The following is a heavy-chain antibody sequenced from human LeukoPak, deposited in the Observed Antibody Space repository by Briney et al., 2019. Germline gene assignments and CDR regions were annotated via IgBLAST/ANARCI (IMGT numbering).Heavy chain of an antibody. CDR1: GFTFSSYW. CDR3: ARSGSYYVWYFDL. V-gene: IGHV3-74*01. CDR2: INSDRSST. D-gene: IGHD1-26*01. Sequence: GGSLRLSCAASGFTFSSYWMHWVRQAPGKGLVWVSRINSDRSSTSYADSVKGRFTISRDNAKNTLYLQMNSLRAEDTAVYYCARSGSYYVWYFDLWGRGTLVTVSS. J-gene: IGHJ2*01.